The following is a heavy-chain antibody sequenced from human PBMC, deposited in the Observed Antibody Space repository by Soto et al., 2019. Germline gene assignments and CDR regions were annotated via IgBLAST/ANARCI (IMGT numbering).Heavy chain of an antibody. D-gene: IGHD6-13*01. CDR3: ARGGYGSSWTYYYYGMDV. CDR1: GYTFTGYY. V-gene: IGHV1-2*04. Sequence: QVQLVQSGAEVKKPGASVKVSCKASGYTFTGYYMHWVRQAPGQGLEWMGWINPNSGGTNYAQKFQGWVTMTRDTAISTAYMELSRLRSADTAVYYCARGGYGSSWTYYYYGMDVWGQGTTVTVSS. J-gene: IGHJ6*02. CDR2: INPNSGGT.